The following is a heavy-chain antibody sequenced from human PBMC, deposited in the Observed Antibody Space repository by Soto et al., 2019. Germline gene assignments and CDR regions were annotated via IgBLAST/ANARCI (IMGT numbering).Heavy chain of an antibody. CDR3: ARAPVGLDTISYFDY. D-gene: IGHD3-3*01. Sequence: TQTLTCTVTDDSVSRVGFHGAWDRRAPGKGLEWIGYIYNGGSTYYRPSLESRMHMSLDATRNHYSLRLTSVTAADTAVYFCARAPVGLDTISYFDYWGQGKLVTGCS. J-gene: IGHJ4*02. V-gene: IGHV4-30-4*01. CDR1: DDSVSRVGFH. CDR2: IYNGGST.